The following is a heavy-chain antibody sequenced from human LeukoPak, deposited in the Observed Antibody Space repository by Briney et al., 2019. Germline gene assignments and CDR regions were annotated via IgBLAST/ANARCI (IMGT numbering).Heavy chain of an antibody. CDR3: ARVLSGYYTNWYFDL. Sequence: PSETLSLTCTVSGGSISSHYWSWIRQPPGKGLESIGYIYYSGSTNYNPSLKSRVTISVDTSKNQFSLKLSSVTAADTAVYYCARVLSGYYTNWYFDLWGRGTLVTVSS. V-gene: IGHV4-59*11. CDR1: GGSISSHY. J-gene: IGHJ2*01. CDR2: IYYSGST. D-gene: IGHD3-3*01.